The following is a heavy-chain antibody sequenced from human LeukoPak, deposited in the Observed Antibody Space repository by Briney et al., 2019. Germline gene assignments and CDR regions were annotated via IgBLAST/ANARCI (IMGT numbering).Heavy chain of an antibody. CDR1: GYTFTGYY. D-gene: IGHD6-13*01. Sequence: GASVKVSCKASGYTFTGYYMHWVRQAPGQGLEWMGRINPNSGGTNYAQKFQGRVTMTRDTSISTAYMELSRLRSDDTAVYYCARDGSSSTSPFDYWGQGTLVTDSS. V-gene: IGHV1-2*06. CDR2: INPNSGGT. CDR3: ARDGSSSTSPFDY. J-gene: IGHJ4*02.